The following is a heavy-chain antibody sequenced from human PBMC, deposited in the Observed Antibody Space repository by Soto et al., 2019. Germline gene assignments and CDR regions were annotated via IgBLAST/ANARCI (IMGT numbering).Heavy chain of an antibody. CDR3: ARRYGDYFDY. Sequence: QVQLQESGPGLVKPSETLSLTCTVSGGSISSYYWSWIRQPPGKGLEWIGYIYYSGSTTYSPSLKSRVTISVGTSKNQFSLKLSSVNAADTAVYYCARRYGDYFDYWGQGTLVTVSS. V-gene: IGHV4-59*08. CDR1: GGSISSYY. D-gene: IGHD4-17*01. J-gene: IGHJ4*02. CDR2: IYYSGST.